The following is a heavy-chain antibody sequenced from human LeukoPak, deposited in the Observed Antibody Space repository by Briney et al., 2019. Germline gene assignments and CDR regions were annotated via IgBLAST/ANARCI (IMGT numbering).Heavy chain of an antibody. Sequence: SETLSLTCTVSDDSITTYYWSWIRQPPGEGLEWIGYMYYTGSTDYNPSLKSRVTISVDTSKNQVSLKLSSVTAADTAVYYCATGGDNYYYYMAVWGKGTTVTISS. J-gene: IGHJ6*03. V-gene: IGHV4-59*01. CDR1: DDSITTYY. CDR3: ATGGDNYYYYMAV. D-gene: IGHD3-10*01. CDR2: MYYTGST.